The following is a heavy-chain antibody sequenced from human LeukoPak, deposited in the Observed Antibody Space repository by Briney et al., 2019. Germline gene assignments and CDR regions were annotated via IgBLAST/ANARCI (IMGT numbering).Heavy chain of an antibody. D-gene: IGHD4-17*01. CDR1: GCTLTELS. CDR3: ATGYGYGDGS. Sequence: ASVKVSCKVSGCTLTELSMHWVRQAPGKGLEWMGGCDPEDGETIYAQKFQGRVTMTEDTSTDTAYMELSSLRSEDTAVYHCATGYGYGDGSWGQGTLVAVSS. V-gene: IGHV1-24*01. CDR2: CDPEDGET. J-gene: IGHJ4*02.